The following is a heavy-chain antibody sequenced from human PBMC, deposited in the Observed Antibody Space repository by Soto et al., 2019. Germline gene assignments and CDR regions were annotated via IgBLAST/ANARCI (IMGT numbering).Heavy chain of an antibody. CDR1: GLTLKNYR. J-gene: IGHJ6*03. V-gene: IGHV3-48*01. CDR2: ISSSSTI. Sequence: GGSLRLSCGASGLTLKNYRMTWVRQAPGKGLEWVSSISSSSTINYTDSVKGRFTISRDNAKNSLYLQMNSLRAEDTAVYFCARAMGMAYYYYMDVWGKGTTVTVSS. D-gene: IGHD5-18*01. CDR3: ARAMGMAYYYYMDV.